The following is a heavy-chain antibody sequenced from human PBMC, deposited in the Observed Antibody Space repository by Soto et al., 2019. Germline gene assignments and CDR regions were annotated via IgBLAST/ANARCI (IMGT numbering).Heavy chain of an antibody. V-gene: IGHV4-34*01. CDR2: INHSGST. CDR1: GGSFSGYY. J-gene: IGHJ4*01. Sequence: SETLSLTCAVYGGSFSGYYWSWIRQPPGKGLEWIGEINHSGSTNYNPSLKSRVTISVDTSRNQFSLKLSSVTAADTAVYYCARGDLRTDYWGQGTLVTAPQ. CDR3: ARGDLRTDY.